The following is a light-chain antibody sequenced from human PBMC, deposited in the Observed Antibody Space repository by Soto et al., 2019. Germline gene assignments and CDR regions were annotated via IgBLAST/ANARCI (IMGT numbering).Light chain of an antibody. CDR2: EVN. CDR1: SSDISDNKY. Sequence: QSVLTQPPSASGSPGQSVTISCTGTSSDISDNKYVSWFQQHPGKAPKVLIYEVNKRASGVPDRFSGSKSGNTASLTVSGLRADDEAGYYCNSYVGNNNYVFGTGTKVTVL. J-gene: IGLJ1*01. V-gene: IGLV2-8*01. CDR3: NSYVGNNNYV.